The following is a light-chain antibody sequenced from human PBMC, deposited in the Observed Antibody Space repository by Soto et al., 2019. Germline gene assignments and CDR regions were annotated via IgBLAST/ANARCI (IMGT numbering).Light chain of an antibody. J-gene: IGKJ5*01. CDR3: MHVLQSPIT. V-gene: IGKV2-28*01. CDR1: QSLLHSNGYNY. CDR2: LGS. Sequence: DVVMTQSPLSLPVTPGEPASISCRSSQSLLHSNGYNYLDWYLQKPGQSPQLLIYLGSNRASGVPDRFSGSGSGTDFTLKISRVEAEDVGVYYCMHVLQSPITFGQGTRLEIK.